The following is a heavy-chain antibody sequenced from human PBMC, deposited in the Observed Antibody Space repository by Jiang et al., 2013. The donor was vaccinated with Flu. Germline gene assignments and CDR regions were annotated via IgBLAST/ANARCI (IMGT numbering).Heavy chain of an antibody. V-gene: IGHV5-51*01. CDR3: ARQRSKLLWFTRDYYYYSMDV. CDR2: IYPGDSDT. CDR1: GYSFTSYW. J-gene: IGHJ6*02. Sequence: CGAEVKKPGESLKISCKGSGYSFTSYWIGWVRQMPGKGLEWMGIIYPGDSDTRYSPSFQGQVTISADKSISTAYLQWSSLKASDTAMYYCARQRSKLLWFTRDYYYYSMDVWGQGTTVTVSS. D-gene: IGHD3-10*01.